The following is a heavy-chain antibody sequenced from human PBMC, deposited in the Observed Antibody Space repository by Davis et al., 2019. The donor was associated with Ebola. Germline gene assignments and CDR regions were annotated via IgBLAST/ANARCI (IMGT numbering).Heavy chain of an antibody. Sequence: PGGSLRLSCAGSGFTFNSYWMSWVRQAPGKGLEWVANIKKDESEKYYVDSVKGRFTISRDNAKNSLYLQMSSLRAEDTAVYYCARHVGVCSAGTCYLYYFDYWGQGTLVTVSS. D-gene: IGHD2-15*01. CDR3: ARHVGVCSAGTCYLYYFDY. CDR1: GFTFNSYW. V-gene: IGHV3-7*01. CDR2: IKKDESEK. J-gene: IGHJ4*02.